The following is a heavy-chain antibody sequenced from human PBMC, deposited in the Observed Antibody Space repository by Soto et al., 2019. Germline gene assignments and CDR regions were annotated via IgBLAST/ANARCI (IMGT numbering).Heavy chain of an antibody. J-gene: IGHJ5*02. V-gene: IGHV1-3*01. Sequence: QVPLVQSGAEVKKPGASVKVSCKASGYTFTSYAMHWVRQAPGQRLEWLGWINAGNGNTKYSQKFQGRVTITRDPSASTAYMELSSLRSEDTAVYYCARDRRIAVAHGHWLDPWGQGTLVTFAS. CDR2: INAGNGNT. CDR1: GYTFTSYA. CDR3: ARDRRIAVAHGHWLDP. D-gene: IGHD6-19*01.